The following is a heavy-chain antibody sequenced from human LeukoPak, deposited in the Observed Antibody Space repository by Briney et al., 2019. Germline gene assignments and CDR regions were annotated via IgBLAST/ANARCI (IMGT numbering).Heavy chain of an antibody. V-gene: IGHV3-53*01. CDR2: IYSGGST. Sequence: GGSLRLSCAASGFTVSSNHMSWVRQAPGKGLEWVSVIYSGGSTDYADSVKGRFTISRDNLKNTLYLQMNSLRAEDMAVYYCARGPAGYSWGQGTLVTFSS. CDR3: ARGPAGYS. J-gene: IGHJ4*02. CDR1: GFTVSSNH. D-gene: IGHD1-1*01.